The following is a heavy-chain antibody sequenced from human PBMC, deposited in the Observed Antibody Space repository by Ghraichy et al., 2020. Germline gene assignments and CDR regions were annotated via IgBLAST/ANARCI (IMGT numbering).Heavy chain of an antibody. Sequence: SETLSLTCTVSGGSISSYYWSWIRQPPGKGLEWIGYIYYSGSTNYNPSLKSRVTISVDTSKNQFSLKLSSVTAADTAVYYCARSQDSNSCSKFDPGHQGTLLTVSS. J-gene: IGHJ5*02. CDR1: GGSISSYY. CDR2: IYYSGST. D-gene: IGHD6-13*01. CDR3: ARSQDSNSCSKFDP. V-gene: IGHV4-59*01.